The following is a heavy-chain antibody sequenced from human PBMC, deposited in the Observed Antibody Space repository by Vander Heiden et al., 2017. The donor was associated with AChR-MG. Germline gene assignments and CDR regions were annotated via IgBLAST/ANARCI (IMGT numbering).Heavy chain of an antibody. CDR3: AKVQRHPLNYYFDY. CDR1: GGSISSYY. V-gene: IGHV4-59*01. Sequence: QVQLQESCPGLGKPSETLSLTCAVSGGSISSYYWSWIRQPPGKGLEWIGYIYYSGSTNYNPALKSRVTISVDTSKNQFSLKLRSVTAADTAVYYYAKVQRHPLNYYFDYWGQGTLVTVSS. J-gene: IGHJ4*02. CDR2: IYYSGST. D-gene: IGHD1-1*01.